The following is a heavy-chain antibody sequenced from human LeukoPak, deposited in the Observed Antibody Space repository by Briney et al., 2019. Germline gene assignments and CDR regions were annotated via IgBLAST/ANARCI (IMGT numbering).Heavy chain of an antibody. Sequence: ASVKVSCKASGYTFTMYYIHWVRQAPGQGLEWMGMINPSDGATTYAQRFQGRVAMTRDMSTTTVYMDLRGLSSAATAAYFCASEQREGLGGSLGGLFASYYTYYYMDVWSRGTTVTVSS. CDR3: ASEQREGLGGSLGGLFASYYTYYYMDV. V-gene: IGHV1-46*01. CDR1: GYTFTMYY. CDR2: INPSDGAT. D-gene: IGHD3-16*01. J-gene: IGHJ6*03.